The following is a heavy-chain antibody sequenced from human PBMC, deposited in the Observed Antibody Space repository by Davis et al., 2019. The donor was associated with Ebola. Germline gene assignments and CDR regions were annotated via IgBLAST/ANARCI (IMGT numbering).Heavy chain of an antibody. V-gene: IGHV3-21*04. CDR1: GFTFSSYS. CDR2: ISSSSSYI. D-gene: IGHD1-20*01. Sequence: GESLKISCAASGFTFSSYSMNWVRQAPGKGLEWVSSISSSSSYIYYADSVKGRFTISRDNAKNSLYLQMNSLRAEDTAVYYCANCPYNWKLGYFQHWGQGTLVTVSS. J-gene: IGHJ1*01. CDR3: ANCPYNWKLGYFQH.